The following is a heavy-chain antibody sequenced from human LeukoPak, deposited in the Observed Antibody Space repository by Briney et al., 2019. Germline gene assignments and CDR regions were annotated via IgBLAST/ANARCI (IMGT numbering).Heavy chain of an antibody. J-gene: IGHJ5*02. CDR3: ARVVLGELSGDSWFDP. CDR2: ISAYNGNT. Sequence: ASVKVSCKASGYTFTSYGISWVRQAPGQGLEWMGWISAYNGNTNYAQKLQGRVTMTTDTSTSTAYMELRSLRSDDTAVYYCARVVLGELSGDSWFDPWGQGTLVTVSS. V-gene: IGHV1-18*01. CDR1: GYTFTSYG. D-gene: IGHD3-10*01.